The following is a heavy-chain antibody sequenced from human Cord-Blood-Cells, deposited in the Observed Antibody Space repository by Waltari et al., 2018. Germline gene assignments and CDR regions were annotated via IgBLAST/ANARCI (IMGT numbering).Heavy chain of an antibody. CDR1: GRSFRGYF. Sequence: QVQLQQWGAGLLKPSETLSLTCAVYGRSFRGYFWRWLRQPPGKGLEWIGEINHSGSTNYNPSLKSRVTISVDTSKNQFSLKLSSVTAADTAVYYCARESPDLDYWGQGTLVTVSS. CDR2: INHSGST. CDR3: ARESPDLDY. J-gene: IGHJ4*02. V-gene: IGHV4-34*01.